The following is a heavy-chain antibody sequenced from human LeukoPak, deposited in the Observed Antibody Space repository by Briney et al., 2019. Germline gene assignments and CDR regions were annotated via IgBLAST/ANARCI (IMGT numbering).Heavy chain of an antibody. V-gene: IGHV3-74*01. Sequence: GGSLRPSCAVSGPTFSDSRMSSVRQAPKKRLGWVAVTAGADDVIKYADSVKGRFTISRDKAKNTLLLQMNSLRAEDTAVYYCARSAADAFDYWGQGTLVTVSS. CDR2: TAGADDVI. J-gene: IGHJ4*02. CDR3: ARSAADAFDY. CDR1: GPTFSDSR.